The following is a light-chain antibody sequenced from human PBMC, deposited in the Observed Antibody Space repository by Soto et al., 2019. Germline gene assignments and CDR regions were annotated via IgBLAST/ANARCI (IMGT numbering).Light chain of an antibody. V-gene: IGKV3-11*01. Sequence: TGFTHPPATLAQSPGEGASLSCRASQSVSNYLGWYQQKPGQAPRLLIYDASNRATGIPARFSGSGSGTDFTLTISSLEPEDFAVYYCQQRSDWPKLTFGGGTKVDI. CDR3: QQRSDWPKLT. J-gene: IGKJ4*01. CDR2: DAS. CDR1: QSVSNY.